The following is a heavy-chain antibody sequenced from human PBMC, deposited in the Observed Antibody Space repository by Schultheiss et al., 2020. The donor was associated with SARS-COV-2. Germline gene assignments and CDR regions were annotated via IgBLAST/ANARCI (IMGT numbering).Heavy chain of an antibody. J-gene: IGHJ6*02. CDR1: GGTFSSYA. CDR3: ARDHPYYGMDV. V-gene: IGHV1-18*01. CDR2: ISAYNGNT. Sequence: ASVKVSCKASGGTFSSYAISWVRQAPGQGLEWMGGISAYNGNTNYAQKLQGRVTMTTDTSTSTAYMELRSLRSDDTAVYYCARDHPYYGMDVWGQGTTVTVSS.